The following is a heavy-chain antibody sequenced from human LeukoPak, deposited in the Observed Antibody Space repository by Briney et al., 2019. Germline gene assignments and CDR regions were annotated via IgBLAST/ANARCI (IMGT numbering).Heavy chain of an antibody. D-gene: IGHD5-18*01. CDR1: GFTFNGYS. V-gene: IGHV3-48*01. J-gene: IGHJ4*01. CDR2: ISSSGSTL. Sequence: GGSLRLSCTASGFTFNGYSMIWVRQAPGKGLEWLSYISSSGSTLVYADSATGRFTITRDNAKNSVYLQMSSLRAEDTAVYYRARESRYSSDYWGHGTLVTVSS. CDR3: ARESRYSSDY.